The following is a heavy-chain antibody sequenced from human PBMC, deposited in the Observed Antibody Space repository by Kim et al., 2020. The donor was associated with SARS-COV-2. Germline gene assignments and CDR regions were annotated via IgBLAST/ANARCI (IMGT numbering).Heavy chain of an antibody. CDR2: I. D-gene: IGHD4-4*01. V-gene: IGHV3-48*03. CDR3: ARGPNYSPFDY. J-gene: IGHJ4*02. Sequence: IYYADSVRGRFTISREHDKNSLYLQMNSLRAEDTAVYYCARGPNYSPFDYWGQGTLVTVSS.